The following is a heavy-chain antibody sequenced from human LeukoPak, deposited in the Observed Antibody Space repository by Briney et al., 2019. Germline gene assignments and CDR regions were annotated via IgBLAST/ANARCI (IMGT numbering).Heavy chain of an antibody. CDR2: INGAGSAT. Sequence: PGGSLRLSCEASGFTFRSYWMHWVRQAPGKGLVWVSRINGAGSATSYADSVKGRFTISRDIAKNTLYLQMSSLRADDTAVYYCARDHYGGNSPFDYWGQGTLVTVSS. J-gene: IGHJ4*02. V-gene: IGHV3-74*01. D-gene: IGHD4-23*01. CDR1: GFTFRSYW. CDR3: ARDHYGGNSPFDY.